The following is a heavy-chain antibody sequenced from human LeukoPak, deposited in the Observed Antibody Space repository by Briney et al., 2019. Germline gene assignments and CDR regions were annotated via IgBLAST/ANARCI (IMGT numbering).Heavy chain of an antibody. CDR2: INPNSGGT. Sequence: GASVKVSCKSSGYSFTGYYLHWVRQAPGQGLEWMGWINPNSGGTNYAQKFQGRVTLTRDTSISTAYMELSSLRSDDTAVYYCARGQDIVVVPAALGSDAFDIWGQGTMVTVSS. V-gene: IGHV1-2*02. CDR3: ARGQDIVVVPAALGSDAFDI. CDR1: GYSFTGYY. D-gene: IGHD2-2*01. J-gene: IGHJ3*02.